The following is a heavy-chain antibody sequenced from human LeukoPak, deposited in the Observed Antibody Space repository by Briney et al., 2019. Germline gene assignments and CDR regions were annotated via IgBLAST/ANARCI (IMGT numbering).Heavy chain of an antibody. Sequence: GGSLRLSCAASGFTFSSYSMNWVRQAPGKGLEWVSSISSSSSYIYYADSVKGRFTISRDNAKNSLYLQMNSLRAEDTAVYYCARVYDSSGYYAAGCDYWGQGTLVTVSS. D-gene: IGHD3-22*01. J-gene: IGHJ4*02. CDR2: ISSSSSYI. CDR1: GFTFSSYS. V-gene: IGHV3-21*01. CDR3: ARVYDSSGYYAAGCDY.